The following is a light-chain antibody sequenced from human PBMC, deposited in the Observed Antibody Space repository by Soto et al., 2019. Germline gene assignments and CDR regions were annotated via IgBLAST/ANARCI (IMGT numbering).Light chain of an antibody. Sequence: EIVMTQSPGILSVSSGEGATLSCRASQYVGSSLAWYQQKPGQAPRLLIYGASTRATASPARFSASGSGTDFTLSISSLQSEDFAIYYCQQYNNWPRGTFGQGTKVEIK. CDR3: QQYNNWPRGT. V-gene: IGKV3-15*01. CDR1: QYVGSS. J-gene: IGKJ1*01. CDR2: GAS.